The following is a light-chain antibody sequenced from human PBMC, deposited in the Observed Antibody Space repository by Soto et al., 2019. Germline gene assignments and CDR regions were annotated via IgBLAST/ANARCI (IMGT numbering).Light chain of an antibody. J-gene: IGKJ4*01. CDR2: AAS. Sequence: DIQMTQSHSSVSASVGNIFTITCRASQGIRSWLAWYQQKPGKAPKLLIYAASTLQSGVPSRLRGSGYGTDFTITISSMQTEDFETYYCQQANSFTLTFGGGTKVDIK. V-gene: IGKV1D-12*01. CDR1: QGIRSW. CDR3: QQANSFTLT.